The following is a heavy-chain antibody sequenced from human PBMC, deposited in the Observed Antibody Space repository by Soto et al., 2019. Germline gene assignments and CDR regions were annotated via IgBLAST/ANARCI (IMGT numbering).Heavy chain of an antibody. V-gene: IGHV6-1*01. CDR1: GDSVSSNTAA. J-gene: IGHJ4*02. Sequence: PSQTLSLTCAISGDSVSSNTAAWSWIRSSPSRGLEWLGRTYYRSNWRHDYAVSVKSRITVNPDTSKNHFSLQLNSVTPDDTAVYYCARGVAGSGFDLWGQGTLVTV. CDR3: ARGVAGSGFDL. CDR2: TYYRSNWRH. D-gene: IGHD6-19*01.